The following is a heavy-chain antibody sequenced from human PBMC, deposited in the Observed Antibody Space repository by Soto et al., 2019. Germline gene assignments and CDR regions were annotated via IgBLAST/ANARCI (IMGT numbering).Heavy chain of an antibody. J-gene: IGHJ5*02. CDR2: ISYDGSNK. CDR3: ARDGGVWGSRWYSWFDP. D-gene: IGHD6-13*01. V-gene: IGHV3-30-3*01. Sequence: GGSLRLSCAASGFTFSSYAMHWVRQAPGKGLEWVAVISYDGSNKYYADSVKGRFTISRDNSKNTLYLQMNSLRAEDTAVYYCARDGGVWGSRWYSWFDPWGQGTLVTVSS. CDR1: GFTFSSYA.